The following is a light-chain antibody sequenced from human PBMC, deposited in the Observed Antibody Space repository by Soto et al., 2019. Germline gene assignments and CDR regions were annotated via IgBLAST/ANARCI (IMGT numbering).Light chain of an antibody. CDR2: EGS. Sequence: QSALTQPASVSGSPGQSITISCTGTSSDVGSYNLVSWYQQHPGKAPKLMIYEGSKRPSGVSNRFSGSKSGNTASLTISGLQAEDEAGYYCCSYAGSSTPGVFGGGTKLTVL. J-gene: IGLJ3*02. CDR3: CSYAGSSTPGV. CDR1: SSDVGSYNL. V-gene: IGLV2-23*01.